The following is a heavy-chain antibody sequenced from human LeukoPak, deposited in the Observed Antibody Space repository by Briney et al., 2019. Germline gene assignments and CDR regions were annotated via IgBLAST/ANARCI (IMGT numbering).Heavy chain of an antibody. J-gene: IGHJ4*02. CDR3: AKDTSYYYGSGSHFHTNLDYYFDY. D-gene: IGHD3-10*01. CDR2: ISSSSNTI. Sequence: GGSLRLSCAASGFTFSSYNMNWVRQAPGKGPEWVSYISSSSNTIYYADSVKGRFTISRDNAKNSLYLQMNSLRAEDTALYYCAKDTSYYYGSGSHFHTNLDYYFDYWGQGTLVTVSS. CDR1: GFTFSSYN. V-gene: IGHV3-48*04.